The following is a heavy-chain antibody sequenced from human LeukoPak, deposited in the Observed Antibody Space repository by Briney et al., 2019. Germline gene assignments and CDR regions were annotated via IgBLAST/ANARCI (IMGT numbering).Heavy chain of an antibody. CDR1: GFTVSSNY. Sequence: GGSLRLSCAASGFTVSSNYMSWVRQAPGKGLEWVSVIYSGGSTYYADSVKGRFTISRDNSKNTLYLQMNSLRAEDTAVYYCAKDFTSEWLVRVNWFDPWGQGTLVTVSS. CDR2: IYSGGST. CDR3: AKDFTSEWLVRVNWFDP. D-gene: IGHD6-19*01. J-gene: IGHJ5*02. V-gene: IGHV3-53*01.